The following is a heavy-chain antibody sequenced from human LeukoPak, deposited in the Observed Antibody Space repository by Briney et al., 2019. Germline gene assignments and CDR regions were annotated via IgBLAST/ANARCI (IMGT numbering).Heavy chain of an antibody. V-gene: IGHV4-39*01. D-gene: IGHD3-16*02. CDR2: IYYSGST. CDR1: GGSISSSSYY. J-gene: IGHJ4*02. Sequence: SETLSLTCTVSGGSISSSSYYWGWIRQPPGKGLEWIGSIYYSGSTYYNPSLKSRVTISVDTSKNQFSLRLSSVTAADTAVYYCASQYDYVWGSYRSIVGYYFDYWGQGTLVTVSS. CDR3: ASQYDYVWGSYRSIVGYYFDY.